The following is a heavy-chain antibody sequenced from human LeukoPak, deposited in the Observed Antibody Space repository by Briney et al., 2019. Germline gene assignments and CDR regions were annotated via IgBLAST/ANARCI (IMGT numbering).Heavy chain of an antibody. CDR1: GFTFSSYA. D-gene: IGHD5-18*01. J-gene: IGHJ4*02. CDR3: AISPGYSYGYVDY. V-gene: IGHV3-23*01. Sequence: GGSLRLSCAASGFTFSSYAMSWVRQAPGKGLEWVSDISGSGGSTYYADSVKGRFTISRDNSKNTLYLQMNSLRAEDTAVYYCAISPGYSYGYVDYWGQGTLVTVSS. CDR2: ISGSGGST.